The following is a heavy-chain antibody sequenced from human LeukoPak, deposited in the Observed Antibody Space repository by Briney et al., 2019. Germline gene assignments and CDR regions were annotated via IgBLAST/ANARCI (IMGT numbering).Heavy chain of an antibody. CDR1: GGSVSSGSYY. V-gene: IGHV4-61*01. J-gene: IGHJ4*02. D-gene: IGHD6-19*01. Sequence: PSETLSLTCTVSGGSVSSGSYYWSWIRQPPGKGLEWIAYIYYSGSTNCNPSLKNRVTISVDTSKNQFSLKLTSVTAADTAVYYCARSLITVAGATAGFDFWGQGTLVTVSS. CDR2: IYYSGST. CDR3: ARSLITVAGATAGFDF.